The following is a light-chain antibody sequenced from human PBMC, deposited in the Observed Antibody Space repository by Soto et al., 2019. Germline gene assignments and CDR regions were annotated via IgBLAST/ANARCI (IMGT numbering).Light chain of an antibody. CDR3: ATWDGRLPAEV. CDR1: SSNIWNNY. CDR2: DNN. Sequence: QSVLTQPPSVSAAPGQKVTISCSGSSSNIWNNYVSWYQQLPGTAPKLLIYDNNKRPSGIPDRFSGSKSGTSGTLDITGLQTGDEGDYYGATWDGRLPAEVFGRGTKLTVL. J-gene: IGLJ2*01. V-gene: IGLV1-51*01.